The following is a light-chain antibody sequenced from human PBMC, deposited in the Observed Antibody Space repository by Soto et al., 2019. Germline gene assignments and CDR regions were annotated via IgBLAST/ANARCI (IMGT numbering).Light chain of an antibody. V-gene: IGKV4-1*01. Sequence: DIVMTQSPDSLAVSLGERATINCKSSQSVLYSSNNKNYLAWYQQKPGQAPRLLIYGASSRATGIPDRFSGSGSGTDFTLTISRLEPEDFAVYYCQQYRDSWTFGQGTTGDIK. CDR2: GAS. CDR3: QQYRDSWT. CDR1: QSVLYSSNNKNY. J-gene: IGKJ1*01.